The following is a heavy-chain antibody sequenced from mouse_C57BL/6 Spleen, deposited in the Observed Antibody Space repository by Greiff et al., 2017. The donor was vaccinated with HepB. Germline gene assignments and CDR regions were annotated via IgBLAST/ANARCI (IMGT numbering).Heavy chain of an antibody. D-gene: IGHD2-1*01. V-gene: IGHV2-2*01. CDR3: ARNDGNCPYYFDY. CDR1: GFSLTSYG. Sequence: QVQLKESGPGLVQPSQSLSITCTVSGFSLTSYGVHWVRQSPGKGLEWLGVIWSGGSTDYNAAFISRLSISKDNSKSQVFFKMNSLQADDTAIYYRARNDGNCPYYFDYWGQGTTLTVSS. CDR2: IWSGGST. J-gene: IGHJ2*01.